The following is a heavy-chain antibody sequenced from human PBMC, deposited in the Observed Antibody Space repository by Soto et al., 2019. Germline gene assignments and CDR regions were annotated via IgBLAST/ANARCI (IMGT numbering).Heavy chain of an antibody. CDR2: IVVGSGNT. V-gene: IGHV1-58*01. CDR3: ARDLEEYCTNGVCHAFDI. J-gene: IGHJ3*02. D-gene: IGHD2-8*01. Sequence: GASVKVSCKASGFTFTSSAVQWVRQARGQRLEWIGWIVVGSGNTNYAQKFQERVTITRDMSTSTAYMELSSLRSEDTAVYYCARDLEEYCTNGVCHAFDIWGQGTMVTVSS. CDR1: GFTFTSSA.